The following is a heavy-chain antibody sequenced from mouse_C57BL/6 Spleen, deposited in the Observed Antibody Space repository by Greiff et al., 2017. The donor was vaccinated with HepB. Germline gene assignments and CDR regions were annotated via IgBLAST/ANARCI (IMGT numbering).Heavy chain of an antibody. V-gene: IGHV1-55*01. CDR3: ARLNYGSSYGYFDY. CDR2: IYPGSGST. D-gene: IGHD1-1*01. Sequence: QVQLQQPGAELVKPGASVKMSCKASGYTFTSYWITWVKQRPGQGLEWIGDIYPGSGSTNYNEKFKSKATLTVDTSSSTAYMQLSSLTSEDSAVYYCARLNYGSSYGYFDYWGQGTTLTVSS. J-gene: IGHJ2*01. CDR1: GYTFTSYW.